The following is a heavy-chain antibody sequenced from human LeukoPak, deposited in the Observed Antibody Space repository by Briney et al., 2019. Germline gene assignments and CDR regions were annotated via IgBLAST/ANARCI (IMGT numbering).Heavy chain of an antibody. CDR1: GFTFSSYG. J-gene: IGHJ6*02. CDR3: ASELMVRGVIITSRSHYYYYGMDV. V-gene: IGHV3-33*01. CDR2: IWYDGSNK. D-gene: IGHD3-10*01. Sequence: GGSLRLSCAASGFTFSSYGMHWVRQAPGKGLEWVAVIWYDGSNKYYADSVKGRFTISRDNSKNTLYLQMNSLRAEDTAVYYCASELMVRGVIITSRSHYYYYGMDVWGQGTTVTVSS.